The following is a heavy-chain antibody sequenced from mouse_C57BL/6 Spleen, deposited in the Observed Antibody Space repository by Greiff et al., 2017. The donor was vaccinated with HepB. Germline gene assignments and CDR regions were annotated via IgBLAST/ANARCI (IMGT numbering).Heavy chain of an antibody. Sequence: EVQLQQSGPELVKPGASVKIPCKASGYTFTDYNMDWVKQSHGKSLEWIGDINPNNGGTIYNQKFKGKATLTVDKSSSTAYMELRSLTSEDTAVYYCARGKASTAQATYGFAYWGQGTLVTVSA. CDR3: ARGKASTAQATYGFAY. CDR2: INPNNGGT. V-gene: IGHV1-18*01. CDR1: GYTFTDYN. D-gene: IGHD3-2*02. J-gene: IGHJ3*01.